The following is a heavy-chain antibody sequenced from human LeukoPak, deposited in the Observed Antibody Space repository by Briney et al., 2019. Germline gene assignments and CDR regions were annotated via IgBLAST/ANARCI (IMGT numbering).Heavy chain of an antibody. Sequence: GGSLRLSCAASRFTFDDYAMHWVRQAPGKGLEWVSGISWNSGSIGYADSVKGRFTISRDNAKNSLYLQMNSLRAEDTALYYCAKDRGIAADAFDIWGQGTMVTVFS. V-gene: IGHV3-9*01. CDR1: RFTFDDYA. D-gene: IGHD6-13*01. CDR2: ISWNSGSI. J-gene: IGHJ3*02. CDR3: AKDRGIAADAFDI.